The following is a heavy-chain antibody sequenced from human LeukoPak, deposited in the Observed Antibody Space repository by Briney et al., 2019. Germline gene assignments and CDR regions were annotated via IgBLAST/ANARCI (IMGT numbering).Heavy chain of an antibody. J-gene: IGHJ3*01. V-gene: IGHV3-7*01. D-gene: IGHD3-22*01. Sequence: GGSLRLSCAASGFTFNSYWVSWVRQAPGKGLECVANIKEGGSEEYYVDSVKGRFSISRDNAKNSLYLQMNSLRAEDTAVYYCARDWLAGNPYHAFDLWGKGTMVTVSS. CDR3: ARDWLAGNPYHAFDL. CDR1: GFTFNSYW. CDR2: IKEGGSEE.